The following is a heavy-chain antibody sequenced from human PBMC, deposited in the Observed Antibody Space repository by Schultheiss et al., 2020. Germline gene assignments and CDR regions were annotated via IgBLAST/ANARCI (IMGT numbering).Heavy chain of an antibody. CDR1: GFTFSSYA. D-gene: IGHD3-10*01. J-gene: IGHJ6*03. Sequence: GESLKISCAASGFTFSSYAMSWVRQAPGKGLEWVSAISGSGGSTYYADSVKGRFTISRDNSKNTLYLQMNSLRAEDTAVYYCARENYGGHYYMDVWGKGTTVTVSS. V-gene: IGHV3-23*01. CDR2: ISGSGGST. CDR3: ARENYGGHYYMDV.